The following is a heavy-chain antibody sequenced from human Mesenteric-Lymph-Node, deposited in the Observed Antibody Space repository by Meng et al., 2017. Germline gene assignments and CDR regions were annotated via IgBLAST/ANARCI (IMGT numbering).Heavy chain of an antibody. D-gene: IGHD3-22*01. V-gene: IGHV4-34*01. J-gene: IGHJ2*01. Sequence: HVQLKQWGAGLVEPSETLSLTCAVYGGSFSVYYWSWIRQPPGKGLEWIGEINHSGSTNYNPSLKSRVTISVDTSKNQFSLKLSSVTAADTAVYYCARSCEDYYDSSGYYSWYFDLWGRGTLVTVSS. CDR1: GGSFSVYY. CDR2: INHSGST. CDR3: ARSCEDYYDSSGYYSWYFDL.